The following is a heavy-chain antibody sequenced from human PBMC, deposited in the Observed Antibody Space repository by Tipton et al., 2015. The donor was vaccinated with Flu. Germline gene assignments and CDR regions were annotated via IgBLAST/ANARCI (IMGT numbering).Heavy chain of an antibody. J-gene: IGHJ6*02. D-gene: IGHD5-18*01. Sequence: QLVQSGAEVKKPGASVKVSCKASGYTFTSYDINWVRQATGQGLEWMGWMNPNSGNTGYAQKFQGRVTMTRNTSISTAYMELSSLRSEDPAVYYCARGRIQLWAYYYYYGMDVWGQGTTVTVSS. CDR2: MNPNSGNT. V-gene: IGHV1-8*01. CDR1: GYTFTSYD. CDR3: ARGRIQLWAYYYYYGMDV.